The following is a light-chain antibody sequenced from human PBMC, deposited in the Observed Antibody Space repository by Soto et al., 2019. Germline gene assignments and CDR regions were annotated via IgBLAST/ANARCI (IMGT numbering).Light chain of an antibody. Sequence: SFRTQPPSASGTPGQGVTIFGSVSSSKFGTNTVNWYQQLPGTAPKLLIYSNNQRPSGVPDRFSGSKSGTSASLAISGLQSEDEADYYCAAWDNSLNGHYVFGTGTKVTVL. CDR3: AAWDNSLNGHYV. J-gene: IGLJ1*01. CDR2: SNN. CDR1: SSKFGTNT. V-gene: IGLV1-44*01.